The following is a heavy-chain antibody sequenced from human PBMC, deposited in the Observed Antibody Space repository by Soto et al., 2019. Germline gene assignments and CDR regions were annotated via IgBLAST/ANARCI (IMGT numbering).Heavy chain of an antibody. J-gene: IGHJ4*02. D-gene: IGHD1-1*01. Sequence: GGSLRLSCAASGFTFSSYGMHWVRQAPGKGLEWVAVISYDGSNKYYADSVKGRFTISRDNSKNTLYLQMNSLRAEDTAVYFCARRKERSGPHYFDSWGQGTLVTVSS. CDR1: GFTFSSYG. CDR3: ARRKERSGPHYFDS. CDR2: ISYDGSNK. V-gene: IGHV3-30*03.